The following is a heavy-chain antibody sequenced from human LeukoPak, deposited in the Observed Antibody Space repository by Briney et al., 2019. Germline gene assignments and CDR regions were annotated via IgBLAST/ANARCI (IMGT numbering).Heavy chain of an antibody. V-gene: IGHV3-30-3*01. CDR2: ISYDGSNK. CDR1: GFTFSSYA. CDR3: AKGRSPYYSADAFDI. Sequence: GGSLRLSCAASGFTFSSYAMHWVRQAPGKGLEWVAVISYDGSNKYYADSVKGRFTISRDNSKNTLYLQMNSLRAEDTAVYYCAKGRSPYYSADAFDIWGQGTMVTVSS. J-gene: IGHJ3*02. D-gene: IGHD2/OR15-2a*01.